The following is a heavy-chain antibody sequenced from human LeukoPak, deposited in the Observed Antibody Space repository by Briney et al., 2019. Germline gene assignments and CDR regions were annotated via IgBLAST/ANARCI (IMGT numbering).Heavy chain of an antibody. CDR1: GGSISSYY. J-gene: IGHJ5*02. V-gene: IGHV4-59*01. D-gene: IGHD2-21*02. CDR3: AREAGGDPGVWFDL. Sequence: SETLCLTCAVSGGSISSYYRSWIRQPPGKGLEWIGYIYYSGGTNYTPSLTSRVTISVDTSKNQFSLKLSSVTAADTAVYYCAREAGGDPGVWFDLWGQGTLVTVSS. CDR2: IYYSGGT.